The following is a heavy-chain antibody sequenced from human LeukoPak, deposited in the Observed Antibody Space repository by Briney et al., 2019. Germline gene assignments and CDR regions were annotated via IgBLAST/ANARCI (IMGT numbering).Heavy chain of an antibody. CDR1: GGSIRSSTYY. CDR2: IYYTGST. Sequence: SETLSLTCTVSGGSIRSSTYYWAWFRQPPGKGLEWIGTIYYTGSTYYKPSLKSRISMSVDTSKNEFSLKLSSVTAADTAVYYCARNYYDTNGYTDWGQGTLVTVSS. D-gene: IGHD3-22*01. V-gene: IGHV4-39*01. J-gene: IGHJ4*02. CDR3: ARNYYDTNGYTD.